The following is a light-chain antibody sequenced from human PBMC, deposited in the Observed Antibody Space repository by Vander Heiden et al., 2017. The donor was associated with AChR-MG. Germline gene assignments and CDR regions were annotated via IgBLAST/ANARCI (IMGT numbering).Light chain of an antibody. J-gene: IGLJ3*02. CDR1: SSDVGSYNH. CDR3: SSYAGSSTLWV. Sequence: QSALAPPAPGAGSPRPAITISCTETSSDVGSYNHVSWYQQHPGKAPKLMIYEVSKRPSGVSNRFSGSKSGNTASLTISGLQAEDEADYYCSSYAGSSTLWVFGGGTKLTVL. V-gene: IGLV2-23*02. CDR2: EVS.